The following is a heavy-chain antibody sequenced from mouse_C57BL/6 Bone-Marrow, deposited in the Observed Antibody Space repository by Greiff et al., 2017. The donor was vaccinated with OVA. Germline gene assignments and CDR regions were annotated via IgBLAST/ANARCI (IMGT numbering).Heavy chain of an antibody. CDR1: GYSITSGYY. CDR2: ISYDGSN. Sequence: EVKLVESGPGLVKPSQSLSLTCSVTGYSITSGYYWNWIRQFPGNKLEWMGYISYDGSNNYNPSLKNRISITRDTSKNQFFLKLNSVTTEDTATYYCARGGYYVYYYAMDYWGQGTSVTVSS. V-gene: IGHV3-6*01. CDR3: ARGGYYVYYYAMDY. D-gene: IGHD2-3*01. J-gene: IGHJ4*01.